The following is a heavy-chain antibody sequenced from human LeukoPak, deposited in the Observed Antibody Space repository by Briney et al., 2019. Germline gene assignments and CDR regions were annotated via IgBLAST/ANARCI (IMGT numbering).Heavy chain of an antibody. J-gene: IGHJ5*02. CDR1: GYTFTSYD. CDR2: MNPNSGNT. D-gene: IGHD1-14*01. CDR3: ARNRGTGYPHNWFDP. V-gene: IGHV1-8*01. Sequence: ASVKVSCTASGYTFTSYDINWVRQATGQGLEWMGWMNPNSGNTGYAQKFQGRVTMTRNTSISTAYMELSSLRSEDTAVYYCARNRGTGYPHNWFDPWGQGTLVTVSS.